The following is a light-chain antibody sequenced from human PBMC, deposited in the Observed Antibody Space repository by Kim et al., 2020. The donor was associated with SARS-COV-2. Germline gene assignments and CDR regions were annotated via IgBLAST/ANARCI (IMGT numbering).Light chain of an antibody. CDR3: LQDYNYPRT. V-gene: IGKV1-6*01. CDR2: AVS. CDR1: QAIKNE. J-gene: IGKJ2*01. Sequence: SSSVGDRVTITCRASQAIKNELGWYQQKPGRAPQRLIYAVSSLQSGVPSRFSGSGSGTYFTLTISSLQPEDFATYYCLQDYNYPRTFGQGTKLEI.